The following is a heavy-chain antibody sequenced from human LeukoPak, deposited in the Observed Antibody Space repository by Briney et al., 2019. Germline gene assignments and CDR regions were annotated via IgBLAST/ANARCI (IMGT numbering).Heavy chain of an antibody. Sequence: ASVKVSCKASGYTFTSYGITWVRQAPGQGLEWMGWMSAYNGNTNYAQKLQGRVTMTTDTSTSTAYMELRSLRSDDTAVYYCARDLGITMVRGVPSYWGQGTLVTVSS. CDR3: ARDLGITMVRGVPSY. V-gene: IGHV1-18*01. D-gene: IGHD3-10*01. J-gene: IGHJ4*02. CDR2: MSAYNGNT. CDR1: GYTFTSYG.